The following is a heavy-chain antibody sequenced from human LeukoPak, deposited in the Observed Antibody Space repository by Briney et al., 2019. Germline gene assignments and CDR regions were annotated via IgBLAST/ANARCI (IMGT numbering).Heavy chain of an antibody. CDR3: AKGAGNYH. Sequence: GGSLRLSCAASGFTFSNAYMNWVRQAPGRGLEWVSSIITVSTTYFQYADSVKGRFTIYRDNSKNTLYLQMNSLRVDDTGVYYCAKGAGNYHWGQGTLVTVSS. CDR2: IITVSTTYF. V-gene: IGHV3-21*04. J-gene: IGHJ5*02. CDR1: GFTFSNAY.